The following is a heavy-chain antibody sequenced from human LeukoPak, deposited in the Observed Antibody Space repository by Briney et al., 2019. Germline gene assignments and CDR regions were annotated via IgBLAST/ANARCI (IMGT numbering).Heavy chain of an antibody. CDR1: GASMSSGDYY. Sequence: SETLSLTCTVSGASMSSGDYYWSWIRQPPGKGLESMGYIYYSGTTYSNPSLKGLAIILADMSKNQIPWKRSCVTGADTAVYYCASSPLRGSGMHSLGYYYGMVAWAKGPRVTVSS. J-gene: IGHJ6*04. D-gene: IGHD3-10*01. CDR2: IYYSGTT. CDR3: ASSPLRGSGMHSLGYYYGMVA. V-gene: IGHV4-30-4*01.